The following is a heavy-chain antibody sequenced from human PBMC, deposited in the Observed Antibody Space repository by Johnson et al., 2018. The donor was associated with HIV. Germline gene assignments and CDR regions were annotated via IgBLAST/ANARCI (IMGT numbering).Heavy chain of an antibody. CDR1: GFTFSDYY. J-gene: IGHJ3*02. Sequence: QMQLVESGGGFVKPGGSLRLSCSASGFTFSDYYITWIRQAPGKGLEWISYISSSGSTISYADSVKGRFTSSRDNSKNSLYLQMSSLRVEDTAVYYCARGSGVGAFDIWGQGTMVTVSS. CDR2: ISSSGSTI. V-gene: IGHV3-11*04. CDR3: ARGSGVGAFDI. D-gene: IGHD7-27*01.